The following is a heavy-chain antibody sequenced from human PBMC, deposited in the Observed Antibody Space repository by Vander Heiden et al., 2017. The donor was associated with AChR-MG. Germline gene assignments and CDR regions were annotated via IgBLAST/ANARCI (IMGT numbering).Heavy chain of an antibody. CDR1: GYTFTGYY. V-gene: IGHV1-2*02. D-gene: IGHD3-10*01. Sequence: QVQLVQSGAEVKKPGASVKVSCKASGYTFTGYYLHWVRQAPGQGPEWLGLINPDNGVTDYAQKFQGRVTMTTDPSISTAYLELSSLTYDDTAVYYCARFLWFGGAAYWGQGTLVTVSS. CDR3: ARFLWFGGAAY. J-gene: IGHJ4*02. CDR2: INPDNGVT.